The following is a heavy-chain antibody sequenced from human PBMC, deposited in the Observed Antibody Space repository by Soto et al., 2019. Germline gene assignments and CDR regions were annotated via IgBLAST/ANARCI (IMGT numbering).Heavy chain of an antibody. CDR2: ISAYNGNT. D-gene: IGHD6-19*01. Sequence: GASVKVSCKDSGYTFTSYGISWVRQAPGQGLEWMGWISAYNGNTNYAQKLQGRVTMTTDTSTSTAYMELRSLRSDDTAVYYCARQYSSGWYGYYYGMDVWGQGTTVTVSS. J-gene: IGHJ6*02. CDR1: GYTFTSYG. CDR3: ARQYSSGWYGYYYGMDV. V-gene: IGHV1-18*01.